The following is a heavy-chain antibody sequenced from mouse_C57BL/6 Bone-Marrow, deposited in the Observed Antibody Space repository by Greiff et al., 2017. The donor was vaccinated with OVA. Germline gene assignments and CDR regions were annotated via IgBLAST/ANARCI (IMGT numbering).Heavy chain of an antibody. Sequence: EVQLVESGPGLVKPSQSLSLTCSVTGYSITSGYYWNWIRQFPGNKLEWMGYISYDGSNNYNPSLKNRISITRDTSKNQFFLKLNSVTTEDTATYYCASTLCDYWGQGTTLTVSS. CDR1: GYSITSGYY. D-gene: IGHD6-5*01. J-gene: IGHJ2*01. V-gene: IGHV3-6*01. CDR2: ISYDGSN. CDR3: ASTLCDY.